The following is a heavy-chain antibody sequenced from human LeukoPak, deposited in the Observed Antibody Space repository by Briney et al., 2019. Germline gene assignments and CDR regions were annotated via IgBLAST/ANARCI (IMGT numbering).Heavy chain of an antibody. CDR2: ITSSSSYI. J-gene: IGHJ4*02. D-gene: IGHD3-16*02. CDR3: ARHRTASDY. V-gene: IGHV3-21*01. Sequence: PGGSLRLSCAASGFTFSNEMNWVRQAPGKGLEWVSSITSSSSYIYYADSVKGRFTISRDNAKSSLYLQMNSLRAEDTALYYCARHRTASDYWGQGTLVTVSS. CDR1: GFTFSNE.